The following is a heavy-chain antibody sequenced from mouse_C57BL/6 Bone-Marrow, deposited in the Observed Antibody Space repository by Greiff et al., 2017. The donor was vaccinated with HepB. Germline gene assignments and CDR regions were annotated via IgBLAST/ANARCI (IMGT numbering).Heavy chain of an antibody. D-gene: IGHD2-2*01. CDR2: ISYSGST. V-gene: IGHV3-1*01. CDR1: GYSITSGYD. CDR3: ARSLLWLRREAWFAY. J-gene: IGHJ3*01. Sequence: VQLQQSGPGMVKPSQSLSLTCTVTGYSITSGYDWHWIRHFPGNKLEWMGYISYSGSTNYNPSLKSRISITHDTSKNHFFLKLNSVTTEDTATYYCARSLLWLRREAWFAYWGQGTLVTVSA.